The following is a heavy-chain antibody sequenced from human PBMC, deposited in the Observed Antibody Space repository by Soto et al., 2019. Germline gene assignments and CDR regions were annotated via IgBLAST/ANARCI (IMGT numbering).Heavy chain of an antibody. Sequence: SVKVSCKASGGTFSSYAISWVRQAPGQGLEWMGGIIPIFGTANYAQKFQGRVTITADESTSTAYMELSRLRSEDTAVYYCARALYCSSTTCFFDYWGQGTLVTVSS. V-gene: IGHV1-69*13. J-gene: IGHJ4*02. CDR2: IIPIFGTA. D-gene: IGHD2-2*01. CDR1: GGTFSSYA. CDR3: ARALYCSSTTCFFDY.